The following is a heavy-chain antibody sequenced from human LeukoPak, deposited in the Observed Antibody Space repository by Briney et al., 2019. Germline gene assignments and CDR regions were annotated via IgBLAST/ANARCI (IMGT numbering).Heavy chain of an antibody. J-gene: IGHJ6*02. CDR3: ARDQSQLDTYYYYGMDV. Sequence: GGSLRLSCAASGFTFSSYEMNWVRQAPGKGLEWVSYIGSSGSSIYYADSVKGRFTISRDNAKNSLYLQMNSLRAEDTAVYYCARDQSQLDTYYYYGMDVWGQGTTVTVSS. D-gene: IGHD1-1*01. CDR2: IGSSGSSI. CDR1: GFTFSSYE. V-gene: IGHV3-48*03.